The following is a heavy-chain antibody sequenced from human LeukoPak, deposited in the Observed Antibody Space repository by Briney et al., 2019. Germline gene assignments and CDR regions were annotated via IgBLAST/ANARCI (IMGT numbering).Heavy chain of an antibody. CDR1: GFTVSNNY. J-gene: IGHJ4*02. D-gene: IGHD2-21*02. CDR3: AGSLAYCGGDCRLGDY. V-gene: IGHV3-66*01. Sequence: PGGSLRLSCAASGFTVSNNYMGWVRQAPAKGLEWVSVVNTVDTTYYADSVRGRFTISRDSSENTLYLQINSLRVEDTAVYYCAGSLAYCGGDCRLGDYWGQGTLVTVSS. CDR2: VNTVDTT.